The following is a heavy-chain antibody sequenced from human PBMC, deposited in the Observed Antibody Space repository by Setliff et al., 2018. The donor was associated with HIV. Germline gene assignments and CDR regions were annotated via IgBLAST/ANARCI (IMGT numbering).Heavy chain of an antibody. Sequence: GASVKVSCKASGYSFTTYFMHWVRQAPGKGLEWMGRVDPEDGETIYAERFRGRISLTVDKSTGTAYMELNRLGSEDTAVYYCASSYYYDLIFFDYWGQGTLVTVSS. V-gene: IGHV1-69-2*01. D-gene: IGHD3-22*01. CDR1: GYSFTTYF. CDR2: VDPEDGET. CDR3: ASSYYYDLIFFDY. J-gene: IGHJ4*02.